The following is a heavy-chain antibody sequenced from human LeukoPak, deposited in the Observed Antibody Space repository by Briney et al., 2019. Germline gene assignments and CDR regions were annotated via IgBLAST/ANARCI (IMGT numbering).Heavy chain of an antibody. V-gene: IGHV1-24*01. CDR2: FDPEDGET. D-gene: IGHD2-21*02. J-gene: IGHJ5*02. Sequence: ASVKVSCKVSGYTLTELSMHWVRQAPGKGLEWMGGFDPEDGETIYAQKFQGRVTMTEDTSTDTAYMELNSLRAEDTAVYYCARAYCGGDCIRGYWFDPWGQGTLITVSS. CDR1: GYTLTELS. CDR3: ARAYCGGDCIRGYWFDP.